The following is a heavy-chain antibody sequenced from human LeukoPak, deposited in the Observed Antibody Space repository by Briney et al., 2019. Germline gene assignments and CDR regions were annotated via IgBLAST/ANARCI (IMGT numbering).Heavy chain of an antibody. D-gene: IGHD3-22*01. CDR2: IYYSGST. J-gene: IGHJ1*01. CDR1: GGSITSFY. V-gene: IGHV4-59*01. CDR3: ARGYSDYYDSSGYRPEYFQH. Sequence: PSATLSLTCTVSGGSITSFYWSWIRQPPGKGPEWIGYIYYSGSTNYKPSLKSRVTISVDTSKNQFSLKLSSVTAADTAVYYCARGYSDYYDSSGYRPEYFQHWGQGTLVTVSS.